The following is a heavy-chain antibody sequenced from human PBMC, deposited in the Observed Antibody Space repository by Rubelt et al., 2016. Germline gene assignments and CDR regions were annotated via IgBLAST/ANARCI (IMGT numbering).Heavy chain of an antibody. Sequence: QVQLQESAPGLVKPSQTLSLTCTVSGGSISSGGYYWTWIRQHPGKGLEWIGYIYYSGSTNYNPSLKSRVTISVDTSKNQFSLKLSSVTAADTAVYYCARGNYYYGMDVWGQGTTVTVSS. CDR1: GGSISSGGYY. D-gene: IGHD3-10*01. CDR2: IYYSGST. J-gene: IGHJ6*02. CDR3: ARGNYYYGMDV. V-gene: IGHV4-31*03.